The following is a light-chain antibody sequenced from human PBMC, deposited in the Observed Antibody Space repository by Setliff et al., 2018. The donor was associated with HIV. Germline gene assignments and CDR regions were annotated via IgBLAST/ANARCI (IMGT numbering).Light chain of an antibody. CDR1: SSNIGARFS. CDR2: DDN. V-gene: IGLV1-40*01. CDR3: QSYDSSLTGYV. J-gene: IGLJ1*01. Sequence: QSVLTQPPSVSEAPGQRLTISCTGSSSNIGARFSVHWYQHLPGAAPKLLIYDDNNRPSGIPDRFSGSKSGTSASLAITGLQAEDEADYYCQSYDSSLTGYVFGTGTKVTVL.